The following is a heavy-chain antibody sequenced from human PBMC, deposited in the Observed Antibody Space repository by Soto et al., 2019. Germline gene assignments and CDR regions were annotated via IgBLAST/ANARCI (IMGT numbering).Heavy chain of an antibody. CDR3: AIDESPNDFWRGTDLGY. Sequence: QVQLVESGGGVVQPGRSLRLSCAASGFTFSSYAMHWVRQAPGKGLEWVAVISYDGSNKYYADSVKGRFTISRDNSKNTLYLHMNSIKADDTAVYYCAIDESPNDFWRGTDLGYWGQGTPVNVSS. V-gene: IGHV3-30-3*01. D-gene: IGHD3-3*01. J-gene: IGHJ4*02. CDR1: GFTFSSYA. CDR2: ISYDGSNK.